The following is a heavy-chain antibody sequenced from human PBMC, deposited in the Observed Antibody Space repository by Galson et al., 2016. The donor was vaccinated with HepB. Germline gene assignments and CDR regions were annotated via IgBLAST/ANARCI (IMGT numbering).Heavy chain of an antibody. J-gene: IGHJ4*02. CDR1: GFTLSSYG. V-gene: IGHV3-30*18. CDR3: AKGGAYGDYYFDS. CDR2: ISYDGSVD. Sequence: SLRLSCAASGFTLSSYGMHWVRQAPGQGLEWVTFISYDGSVDFYADSVRGRFTISRDNSNNTLYLHMNSLRPEDTAVYYCAKGGAYGDYYFDSWGQGTLVTVSS. D-gene: IGHD4-17*01.